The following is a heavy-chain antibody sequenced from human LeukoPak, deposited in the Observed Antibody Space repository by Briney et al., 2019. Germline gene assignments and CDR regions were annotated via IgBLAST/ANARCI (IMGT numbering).Heavy chain of an antibody. Sequence: GGSLRLSCVASGFTFGTFWMTWVRQPPGKGLEWVANIKQDGSEKYYVDSVRSRFTISRDNPRNSVYLQMNSLRAEDTAVYYCAKWGDYDILTGYYDSDYWGQGTLVTVSS. D-gene: IGHD3-9*01. V-gene: IGHV3-7*03. CDR3: AKWGDYDILTGYYDSDY. CDR2: IKQDGSEK. CDR1: GFTFGTFW. J-gene: IGHJ4*02.